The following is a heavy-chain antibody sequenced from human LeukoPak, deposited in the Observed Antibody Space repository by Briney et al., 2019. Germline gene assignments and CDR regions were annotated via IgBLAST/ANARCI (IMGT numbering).Heavy chain of an antibody. CDR2: IYYSGST. Sequence: SETLSLTCTVSGGSLSSYYWSWIRQPPGKGLEWIGYIYYSGSTNYNPSLKSRVTISVDTSKNQFSLKLSSVTAADTAVYYCARDPSIYGGNSEAFDIWGQGTMVTVSS. J-gene: IGHJ3*02. V-gene: IGHV4-59*01. CDR3: ARDPSIYGGNSEAFDI. CDR1: GGSLSSYY. D-gene: IGHD4-23*01.